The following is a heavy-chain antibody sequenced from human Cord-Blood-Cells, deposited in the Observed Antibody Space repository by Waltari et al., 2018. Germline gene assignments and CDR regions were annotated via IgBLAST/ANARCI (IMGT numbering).Heavy chain of an antibody. Sequence: QVQLQQWGAGLLKPSETLSLTCAVYGGSFSGYYWSWIRQPPGKGLEWIGEINHSGSTNYNPSLKSLVTISVDTSKNQFSLKLSSVTAADTAVYYCARRGDGDYRYYFDYWGQGTLVTVSS. CDR2: INHSGST. J-gene: IGHJ4*02. D-gene: IGHD4-17*01. CDR1: GGSFSGYY. CDR3: ARRGDGDYRYYFDY. V-gene: IGHV4-34*01.